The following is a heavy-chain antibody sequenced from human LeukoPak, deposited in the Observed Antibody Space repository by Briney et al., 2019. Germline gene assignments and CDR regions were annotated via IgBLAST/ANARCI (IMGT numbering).Heavy chain of an antibody. V-gene: IGHV4-39*01. CDR3: ARPDYSSSWYF. Sequence: SETLSLTCTVPGGSISSSSYYWGWIRQPPGKGLEWIGSIYYSGSTYYNPSLKSRVTISVDTSKNQFSLKLSSVTAADTAVYYCARPDYSSSWYFWGQGTLVTVSS. CDR2: IYYSGST. J-gene: IGHJ4*02. D-gene: IGHD6-13*01. CDR1: GGSISSSSYY.